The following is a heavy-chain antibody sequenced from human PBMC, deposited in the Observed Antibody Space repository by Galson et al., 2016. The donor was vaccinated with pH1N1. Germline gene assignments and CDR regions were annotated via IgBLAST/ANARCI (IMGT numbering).Heavy chain of an antibody. CDR3: ARSGGSDMDV. Sequence: SLRLSCAASGFTFSTYWMAWVRQAPGKGLEWVANIKEDGSEKYHVGSLQGRFTISRDNAKNSLFLQMNSLRAEDTAVYCCARSGGSDMDVWGQGTTVTVSS. CDR2: IKEDGSEK. CDR1: GFTFSTYW. V-gene: IGHV3-7*03. J-gene: IGHJ6*02. D-gene: IGHD2-15*01.